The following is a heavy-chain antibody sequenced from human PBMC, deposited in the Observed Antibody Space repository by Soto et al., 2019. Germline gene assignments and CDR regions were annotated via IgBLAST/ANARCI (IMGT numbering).Heavy chain of an antibody. CDR3: ARDARYYDRGHFAY. CDR2: ISSSGSTI. CDR1: GVTFSDYY. D-gene: IGHD3-22*01. V-gene: IGHV3-11*01. Sequence: GGALRLACAAAGVTFSDYYRSWIRQAPGKGLEWVSYISSSGSTIYYADSVKGRFTISRDNAKNSLYLQMNSLRAEDTAVYYCARDARYYDRGHFAYWGQGTLVPVS. J-gene: IGHJ4*02.